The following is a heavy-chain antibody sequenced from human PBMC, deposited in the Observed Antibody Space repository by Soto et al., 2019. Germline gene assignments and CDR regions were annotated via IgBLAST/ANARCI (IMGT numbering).Heavy chain of an antibody. J-gene: IGHJ4*02. CDR2: LSGDGSRA. Sequence: PRGYLLLXWACRIFNFGVCAMSKVGQAPGKGLEWVSTLSGDGSRAYYADSVRGRFTVSRDNSKSTLYLRMNSLRADDTAIYYCPKRGGYAISFYDSWGQGTLVTVSS. CDR1: IFNFGVCA. D-gene: IGHD3-16*01. V-gene: IGHV3-23*01. CDR3: PKRGGYAISFYDS.